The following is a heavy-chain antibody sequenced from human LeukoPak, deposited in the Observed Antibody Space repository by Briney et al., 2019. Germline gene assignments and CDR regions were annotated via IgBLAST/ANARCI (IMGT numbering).Heavy chain of an antibody. CDR3: ARASSGWYGY. D-gene: IGHD6-19*01. J-gene: IGHJ4*02. Sequence: PGGSLRLSCVVSGFTFSSYAMHWVGQAPGKGLEYVSAISSNGGGTYYANSVKGRFTISRDNSKNTLYLQMGSLRVEDMAVYYCARASSGWYGYWGQGTLVTVSS. CDR1: GFTFSSYA. CDR2: ISSNGGGT. V-gene: IGHV3-64*01.